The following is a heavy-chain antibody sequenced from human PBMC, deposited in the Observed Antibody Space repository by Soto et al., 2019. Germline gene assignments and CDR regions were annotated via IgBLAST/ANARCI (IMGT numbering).Heavy chain of an antibody. CDR2: INAGNGNT. CDR3: AREVGWELLPSGQWFDP. Sequence: ASVKVSCKASGYTFTSYAMHWVRQAPGQRLEWMGWINAGNGNTKYSQKFQGRVTITRDTSASTAYMELSSLRSEGTAVYYCAREVGWELLPSGQWFDPWGQGTLVTVAS. D-gene: IGHD1-26*01. V-gene: IGHV1-3*01. J-gene: IGHJ5*02. CDR1: GYTFTSYA.